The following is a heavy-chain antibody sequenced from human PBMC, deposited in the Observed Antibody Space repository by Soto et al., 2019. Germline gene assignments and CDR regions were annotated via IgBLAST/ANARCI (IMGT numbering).Heavy chain of an antibody. CDR3: ARSTLFDY. J-gene: IGHJ4*02. CDR2: IYHSGNT. Sequence: SETLSLTCTVSDYSISSGYYWGWIRQPPGKGLEWIASIYHSGNTYYNPSLKSRVAISVDTSKNQFSLKLSSVTAADTAIYYCARSTLFDYWGQGTLVTVSS. CDR1: DYSISSGYY. V-gene: IGHV4-38-2*02.